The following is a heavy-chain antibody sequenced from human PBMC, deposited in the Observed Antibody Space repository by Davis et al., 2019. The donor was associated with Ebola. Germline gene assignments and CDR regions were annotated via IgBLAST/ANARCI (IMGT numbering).Heavy chain of an antibody. CDR3: ARDDYYDSSGPFFY. CDR2: ISYDGSNK. J-gene: IGHJ4*02. V-gene: IGHV3-30-3*01. Sequence: GESLKISCAASGFTFSSYAMHWVRQAPGKGLEWVAVISYDGSNKYYADSVKGRFTISRDNSKNTLYLQMNSLRAEDTAVYYCARDDYYDSSGPFFYWGQGTLVTVSS. D-gene: IGHD3-22*01. CDR1: GFTFSSYA.